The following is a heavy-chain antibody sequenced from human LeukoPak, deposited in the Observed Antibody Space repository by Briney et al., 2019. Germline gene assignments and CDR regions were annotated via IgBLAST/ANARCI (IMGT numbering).Heavy chain of an antibody. J-gene: IGHJ3*02. CDR1: GGSISSSSYY. V-gene: IGHV4-39*01. Sequence: SETLSLTCTVSGGSISSSSYYWGWIRQPPGKGLEWLGSIYYSGSTYYNPSLKSRVTISVDTSKNQFSLKLSSVPAADTAVYYCARHSSSGFKRAFDIWGQGTMVTVSS. CDR3: ARHSSSGFKRAFDI. D-gene: IGHD6-19*01. CDR2: IYYSGST.